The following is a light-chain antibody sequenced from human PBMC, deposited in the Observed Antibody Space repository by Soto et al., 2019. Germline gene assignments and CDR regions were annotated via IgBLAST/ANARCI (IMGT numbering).Light chain of an antibody. J-gene: IGKJ4*01. CDR3: QQFSDYPLT. CDR1: QGVTSA. Sequence: AIQLTQSPSSLSASVGDSVTMTCRTSQGVTSALAWYQQSPGKAPRLMIYDIFRLENGVPSRFSGSGSGTDFTLTISSLQPEDFATYYCQQFSDYPLTLGGGTKVEI. V-gene: IGKV1D-13*01. CDR2: DIF.